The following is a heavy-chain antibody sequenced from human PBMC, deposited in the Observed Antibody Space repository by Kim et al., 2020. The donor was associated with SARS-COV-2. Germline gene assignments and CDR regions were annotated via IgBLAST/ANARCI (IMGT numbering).Heavy chain of an antibody. CDR1: GFTFSSYG. J-gene: IGHJ4*02. D-gene: IGHD5-18*01. Sequence: GGSLRLSCAASGFTFSSYGMHWVRQAPGKGLEWVAVISYDGSNKYYADSVKGRFTISRDNSKNTLYLQMNSLRAEDTDVYYCAKERTYRYNYEPFDYWGQGTLVTVSS. CDR2: ISYDGSNK. CDR3: AKERTYRYNYEPFDY. V-gene: IGHV3-30*18.